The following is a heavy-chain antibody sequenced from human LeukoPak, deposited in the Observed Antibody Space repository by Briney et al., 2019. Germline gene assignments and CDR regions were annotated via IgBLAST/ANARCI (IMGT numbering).Heavy chain of an antibody. Sequence: GRSLRLSCAASGFAFSSYDMHWVRQAPGKGLEWVAIISYDGSNKYYVDSVKGRFTISRDNSKNTLYLQMNSLRAEDTAVYYCAIGYCSGASCYANWFDPWGQGTLVTVSS. V-gene: IGHV3-30*03. CDR3: AIGYCSGASCYANWFDP. D-gene: IGHD2-15*01. CDR1: GFAFSSYD. J-gene: IGHJ5*02. CDR2: ISYDGSNK.